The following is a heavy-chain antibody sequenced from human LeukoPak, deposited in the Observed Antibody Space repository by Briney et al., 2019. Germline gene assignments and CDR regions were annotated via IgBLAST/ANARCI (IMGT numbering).Heavy chain of an antibody. J-gene: IGHJ4*02. D-gene: IGHD3-22*01. CDR3: ARGRRYYDSSGYPY. CDR1: GGSISSGGYY. CDR2: IYYSGST. V-gene: IGHV4-31*03. Sequence: SQTLSLTCTVSGGSISSGGYYWSWIRQHPGKGLEWIGYIYYSGSTYYNPSLKSRVTISVDTSKNQFSLKLSSVTAADTAVYYCARGRRYYDSSGYPYWGQGTLVTVSS.